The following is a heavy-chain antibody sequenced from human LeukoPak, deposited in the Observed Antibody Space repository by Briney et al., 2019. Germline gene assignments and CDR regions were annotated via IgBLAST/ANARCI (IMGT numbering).Heavy chain of an antibody. J-gene: IGHJ4*02. D-gene: IGHD6-19*01. CDR2: ISGNGGDT. CDR3: ARDRIRAVAGSGYFDY. Sequence: GGSLRLSCAASGFTFSSYSMSWVRQAPGKGLEWVSVISGNGGDTFYADSVKGRFTISRDNSKHTLYLQMNSLRAEDTAVYYCARDRIRAVAGSGYFDYWGQGTLVTVSS. CDR1: GFTFSSYS. V-gene: IGHV3-23*01.